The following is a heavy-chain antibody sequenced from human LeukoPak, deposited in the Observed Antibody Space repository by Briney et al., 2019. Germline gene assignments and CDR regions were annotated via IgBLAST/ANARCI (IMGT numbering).Heavy chain of an antibody. D-gene: IGHD6-13*01. CDR1: GYSFTSYW. Sequence: GESLKISCKGSGYSFTSYWISWVPQMPGKGLEWMGRIDPSDSYTNYSPSFQGHVTISADKSISNAYLQWSSLKASDTAMYYCARRDSSSWYDYFQHWGQGTLVTVSS. J-gene: IGHJ1*01. CDR3: ARRDSSSWYDYFQH. V-gene: IGHV5-10-1*01. CDR2: IDPSDSYT.